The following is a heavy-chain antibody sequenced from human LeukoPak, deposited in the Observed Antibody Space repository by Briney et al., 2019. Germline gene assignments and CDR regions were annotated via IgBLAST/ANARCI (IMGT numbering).Heavy chain of an antibody. J-gene: IGHJ5*02. Sequence: PGGSLRLSCAASGFIFRDHSMHWVRQAPGKGPEWVSYISSSSDTIYYTDSVKGRFTISRDNAKNSLSLQMDYLRVEDTAVYYCARSTAGTYGSGRSFEHWGQGTLVTVSS. CDR2: ISSSSDTI. D-gene: IGHD3-10*01. V-gene: IGHV3-48*01. CDR3: ARSTAGTYGSGRSFEH. CDR1: GFIFRDHS.